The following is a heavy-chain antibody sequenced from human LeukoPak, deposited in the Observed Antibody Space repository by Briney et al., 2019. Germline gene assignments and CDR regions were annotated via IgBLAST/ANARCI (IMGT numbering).Heavy chain of an antibody. CDR1: GDSISSSSSY. V-gene: IGHV4-39*07. Sequence: SETLSLTCTVSGDSISSSSSYWGWIRQPPGEGLEWIGSIYYSGSTYYNTSLKSRVTISVDTSKNQFSLKLSSVTAADTAVYYCARAGSGVVGASLLDYWGQGTLVTVSS. D-gene: IGHD1-26*01. CDR3: ARAGSGVVGASLLDY. CDR2: IYYSGST. J-gene: IGHJ4*02.